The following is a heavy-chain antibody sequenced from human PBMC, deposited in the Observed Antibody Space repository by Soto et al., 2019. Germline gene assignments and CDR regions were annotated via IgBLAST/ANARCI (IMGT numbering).Heavy chain of an antibody. CDR3: ARNVVPAAHDAFDI. CDR2: IYYSGST. D-gene: IGHD2-2*01. Sequence: SETLSLTCTVSGGSISSYYWSWIRQPPGKGLEWIGYIYYSGSTNYNPSLKSRVTISVDTSKNQYSLKLSSVTAADTAVYYCARNVVPAAHDAFDIWGQGTMVTVSS. J-gene: IGHJ3*02. CDR1: GGSISSYY. V-gene: IGHV4-59*01.